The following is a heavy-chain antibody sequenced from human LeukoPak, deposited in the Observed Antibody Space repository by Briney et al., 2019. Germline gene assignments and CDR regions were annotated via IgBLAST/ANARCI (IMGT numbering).Heavy chain of an antibody. Sequence: GASVKVSCKASGYTFTSYGISWVRQAPGQGLEWMGWISAYNGNTNYAQKLQGRVTMTTDTSTSTAYMELRSLRSDDTAVYYCARDLPHSGYDLVRIDYWGQGTLVTVSS. CDR2: ISAYNGNT. D-gene: IGHD5-12*01. J-gene: IGHJ4*02. CDR3: ARDLPHSGYDLVRIDY. V-gene: IGHV1-18*01. CDR1: GYTFTSYG.